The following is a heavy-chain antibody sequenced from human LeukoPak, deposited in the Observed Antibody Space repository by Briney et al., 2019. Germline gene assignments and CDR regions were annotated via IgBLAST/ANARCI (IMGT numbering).Heavy chain of an antibody. Sequence: GGSLRLSCAASGYTFRTYWMHWVRQAPGKGLVWVSYINSDGSSATYADSVKGRFTISRDNADNTLYLQMNSLKAEDTALYYCVRGITTRRSPDLDYWGQGTLVTVSS. CDR3: VRGITTRRSPDLDY. D-gene: IGHD6-6*01. CDR2: INSDGSSA. J-gene: IGHJ4*02. V-gene: IGHV3-74*03. CDR1: GYTFRTYW.